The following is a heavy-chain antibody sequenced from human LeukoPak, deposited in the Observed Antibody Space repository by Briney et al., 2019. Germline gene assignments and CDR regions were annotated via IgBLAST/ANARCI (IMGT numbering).Heavy chain of an antibody. CDR2: IYNSGST. D-gene: IGHD2-2*02. Sequence: HPSETLSPTCTVSGGSISRSSYYWGWIRQPPGKGLEWIGSIYNSGSTYYNPSLKSRVTISVDTSKNQFSLKLSSVTAADTAVYYCARDQCSDTSCYTKFDYWGQGTLVTVSS. CDR3: ARDQCSDTSCYTKFDY. J-gene: IGHJ4*02. CDR1: GGSISRSSYY. V-gene: IGHV4-39*07.